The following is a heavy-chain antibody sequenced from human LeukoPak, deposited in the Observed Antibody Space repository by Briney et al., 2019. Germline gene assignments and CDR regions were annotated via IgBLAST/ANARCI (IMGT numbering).Heavy chain of an antibody. CDR1: GGSFSGYY. Sequence: PSETLSLTCAVYGGSFSGYYWSWIRQPPGKGLEWIGEINHSGSTNYNPSLKSRVTISVDTSKNQFSLKLSSVTAADTAVYYCASGRFRELLPQPQKPSYYFDYWGQGTLVTVSS. J-gene: IGHJ4*02. V-gene: IGHV4-34*01. CDR3: ASGRFRELLPQPQKPSYYFDY. D-gene: IGHD3-10*01. CDR2: INHSGST.